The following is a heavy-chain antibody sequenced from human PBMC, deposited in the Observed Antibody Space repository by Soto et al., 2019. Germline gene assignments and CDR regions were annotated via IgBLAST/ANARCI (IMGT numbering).Heavy chain of an antibody. V-gene: IGHV4-34*01. Sequence: QVQLQQWGAGLLKPSETLSLTCAVYGGSFSGYYWSWIRQPPGKGLERIGEINNSGRTNYNPSLTTRFDISLDTSTYQFSLKLSSVTASDTAVYYCARGDGVRDYWGQGNLVTVSS. D-gene: IGHD3-3*01. CDR2: INNSGRT. J-gene: IGHJ4*02. CDR1: GGSFSGYY. CDR3: ARGDGVRDY.